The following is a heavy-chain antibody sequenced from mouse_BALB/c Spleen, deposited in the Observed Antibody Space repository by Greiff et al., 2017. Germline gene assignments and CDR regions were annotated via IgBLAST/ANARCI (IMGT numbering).Heavy chain of an antibody. CDR2: ISSGGST. D-gene: IGHD1-1*01. CDR3: ARGGPYYGSSYNYFDY. CDR1: GFTFSSYA. J-gene: IGHJ2*01. Sequence: EVKVEESGGGLVKPGGSLKLSCAASGFTFSSYAMSWVRQTPEKRLEWVASISSGGSTYYPDSVKGRFTISRDNARNILYLQMSSLRSEDTAMYYCARGGPYYGSSYNYFDYWGQGTTLTVSS. V-gene: IGHV5-6-5*01.